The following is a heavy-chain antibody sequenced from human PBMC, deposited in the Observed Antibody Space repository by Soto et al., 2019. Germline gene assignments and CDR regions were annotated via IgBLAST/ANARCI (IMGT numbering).Heavy chain of an antibody. J-gene: IGHJ4*02. D-gene: IGHD2-15*01. V-gene: IGHV3-48*01. CDR2: ISSSSSSI. Sequence: GGSLRLSCAASGFTFSSYSMNWVRQAPGKGLEWVSYISSSSSSIYYADSVKGRFTISRDNAKNSLYLQMNSLRAEDTAVYYCVRVECSGGTCYHFDYWGQGTLVTVSS. CDR1: GFTFSSYS. CDR3: VRVECSGGTCYHFDY.